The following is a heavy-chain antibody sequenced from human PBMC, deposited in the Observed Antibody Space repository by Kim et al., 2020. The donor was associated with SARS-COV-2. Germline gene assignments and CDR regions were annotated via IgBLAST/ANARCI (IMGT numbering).Heavy chain of an antibody. J-gene: IGHJ6*02. CDR1: GYSFSSYV. CDR3: ARDRYGSGTYSYYYYGMDV. D-gene: IGHD3-10*01. CDR2: INTNTGNP. Sequence: ASVKVSCKASGYSFSSYVMNWVRQAPGQGLEWMGWINTNTGNPTYGQGFTGRFVFSLDTSVSTAYLQISSLKAEDTAVYYCARDRYGSGTYSYYYYGMDVWGQGTTVTVSS. V-gene: IGHV7-4-1*02.